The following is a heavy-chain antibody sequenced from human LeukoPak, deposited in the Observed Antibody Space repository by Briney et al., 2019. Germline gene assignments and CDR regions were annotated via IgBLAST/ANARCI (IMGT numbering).Heavy chain of an antibody. D-gene: IGHD3-22*01. CDR3: AKAGVRYFDSSGLYAFDF. CDR2: IYTSGST. Sequence: SETLSLTCTGSGGSINSYYWSWIRQPAGKGLEWIGRIYTSGSTNYNPSLKSRVTMSVNTSRNQYSLQWRSVDAVDTAVYYCAKAGVRYFDSSGLYAFDFWGQGTTVTVSS. J-gene: IGHJ3*01. CDR1: GGSINSYY. V-gene: IGHV4-4*07.